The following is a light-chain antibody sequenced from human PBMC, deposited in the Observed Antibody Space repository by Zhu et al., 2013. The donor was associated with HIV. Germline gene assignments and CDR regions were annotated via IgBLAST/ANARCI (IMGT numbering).Light chain of an antibody. Sequence: AIRLTQSPSSLSASTGDRVTITCRASQGISSYLAWYQQKPGKAPNLLIYAASTLQSGVPSRFSGSGSGTEFTLTITSLQPDDFATYYCQQYETYWWTFGQGTKVEIK. CDR3: QQYETYWWT. J-gene: IGKJ1*01. CDR1: QGISSY. CDR2: AAS. V-gene: IGKV1-8*01.